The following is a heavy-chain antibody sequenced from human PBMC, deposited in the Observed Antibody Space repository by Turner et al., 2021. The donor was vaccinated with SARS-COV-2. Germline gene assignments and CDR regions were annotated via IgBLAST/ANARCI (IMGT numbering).Heavy chain of an antibody. D-gene: IGHD3-3*01. J-gene: IGHJ6*02. CDR3: AREDDFWSGYHHYGMDV. CDR2: MSSRSSYI. CDR1: GFTFSSYS. Sequence: EVQVVESGGGLVKPGGSLRLACAASGFTFSSYSMNGVRQAPGKGLEWVSSMSSRSSYIYYADSVKGRFTISRDNAKNSLYLQMNSLRAEDTAVYYCAREDDFWSGYHHYGMDVWGQGTTVTVSS. V-gene: IGHV3-21*01.